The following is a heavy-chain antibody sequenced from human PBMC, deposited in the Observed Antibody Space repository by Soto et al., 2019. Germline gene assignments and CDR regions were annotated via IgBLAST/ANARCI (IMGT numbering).Heavy chain of an antibody. CDR2: IYPGDSDT. J-gene: IGHJ6*02. CDR3: ARNLVGYCSSTSCPNKYYYYYGMDV. CDR1: GYSLTIYW. V-gene: IGHV5-51*01. Sequence: GESVKISCKGSGYSLTIYWIGWVLQMPGKGLEWMGIIYPGDSDTRYSPSFQGQVTISADKSISTAYLQWSSLKASDTAMYYCARNLVGYCSSTSCPNKYYYYYGMDVWGQGTTVTVSS. D-gene: IGHD2-2*01.